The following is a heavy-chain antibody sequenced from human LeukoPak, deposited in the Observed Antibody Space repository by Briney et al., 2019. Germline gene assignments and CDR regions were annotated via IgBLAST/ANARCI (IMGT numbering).Heavy chain of an antibody. Sequence: ASVKVSCKASGYTFTDYYLHWVRLAHGQGLEWMGWINPNSGDTHFAQTFQDRVTMARDTSISSAYMELGRLRSDDTALYYCARRVAAPGHDAFDIWGQGTMVTVSS. J-gene: IGHJ3*02. CDR3: ARRVAAPGHDAFDI. D-gene: IGHD6-13*01. V-gene: IGHV1-2*02. CDR1: GYTFTDYY. CDR2: INPNSGDT.